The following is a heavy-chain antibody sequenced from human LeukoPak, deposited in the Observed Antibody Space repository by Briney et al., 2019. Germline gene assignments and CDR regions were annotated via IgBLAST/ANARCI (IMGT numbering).Heavy chain of an antibody. D-gene: IGHD2/OR15-2a*01. CDR3: AGHHPRNTVDF. Sequence: PSETLPLTCTVSGGSISSYYWSWIRQPPGKGLEWIAYISDIGSINYNPSPKSRVTISLDTSKNQFSLKLSSVTAADTAVYYCAGHHPRNTVDFWGQGTLVTVSS. CDR1: GGSISSYY. J-gene: IGHJ4*02. V-gene: IGHV4-59*08. CDR2: ISDIGSI.